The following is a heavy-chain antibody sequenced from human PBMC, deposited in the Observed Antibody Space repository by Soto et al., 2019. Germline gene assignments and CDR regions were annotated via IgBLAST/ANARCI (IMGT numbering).Heavy chain of an antibody. J-gene: IGHJ4*02. CDR2: ISYDGSNK. CDR1: GFTFSSSG. D-gene: IGHD1-20*01. V-gene: IGHV3-30*18. CDR3: AKELHSWSYFDY. Sequence: QVQLVESGGGVVQPGRSLRLSCAASGFTFSSSGMHWVRQAPGKGLEWVAVISYDGSNKFYADSVKGRFTISRDNFRNTLYLQMNSLRAEDTAVYYCAKELHSWSYFDYWGQGTLVTVSS.